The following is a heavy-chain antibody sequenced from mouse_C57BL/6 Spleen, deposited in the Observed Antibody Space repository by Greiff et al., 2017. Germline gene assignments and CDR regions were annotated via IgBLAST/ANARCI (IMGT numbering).Heavy chain of an antibody. CDR2: ISNLAYSI. CDR1: GFTFSDYG. J-gene: IGHJ2*01. V-gene: IGHV5-15*01. Sequence: EVKLMESGGGLVQPGGSLKLSCAASGFTFSDYGMAWVRQAPRKGPEWVAFISNLAYSIYYADTVTGRFTISRENAKNTLYLEMSSLRSEDTAMYYCARHEDYGNYFDYWGQGTTLTGSA. D-gene: IGHD2-1*01. CDR3: ARHEDYGNYFDY.